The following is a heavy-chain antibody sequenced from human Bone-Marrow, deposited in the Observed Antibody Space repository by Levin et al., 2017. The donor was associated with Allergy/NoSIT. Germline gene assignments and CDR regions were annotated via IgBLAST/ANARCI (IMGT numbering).Heavy chain of an antibody. Sequence: GGSLRLSCAASGFRFSTYAMHWVRQAPGKGLEWVAVMSSDGGNQYYADSVKGRFTISRDNSKNSLYLQINSLRAEDTAVYYCAKDQDLGIHYSFYGMDVWGQGTTVTVSS. CDR1: GFRFSTYA. J-gene: IGHJ6*02. D-gene: IGHD3-16*01. V-gene: IGHV3-30*18. CDR2: MSSDGGNQ. CDR3: AKDQDLGIHYSFYGMDV.